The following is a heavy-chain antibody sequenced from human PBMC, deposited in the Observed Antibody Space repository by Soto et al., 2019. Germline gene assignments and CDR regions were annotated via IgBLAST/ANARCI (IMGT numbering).Heavy chain of an antibody. J-gene: IGHJ3*02. V-gene: IGHV4-31*03. CDR2: IYYSGST. D-gene: IGHD2-15*01. Sequence: SETLSLTCTVSGGSISSGGYYWSWIRQHPGKGLELIGYIYYSGSTYYNPSLKSRVTISVDTSKNQFSLKLSSVTAADTAVYYCARDLRYCSGGSCFGRSHAFDIWGQGTMVTVS. CDR1: GGSISSGGYY. CDR3: ARDLRYCSGGSCFGRSHAFDI.